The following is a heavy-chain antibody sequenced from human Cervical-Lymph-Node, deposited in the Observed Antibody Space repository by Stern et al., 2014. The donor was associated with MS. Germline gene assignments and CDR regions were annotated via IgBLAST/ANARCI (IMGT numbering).Heavy chain of an antibody. CDR1: GYTFTSYA. D-gene: IGHD6-19*01. CDR3: ATPGIAVAGFDY. CDR2: INAGNGNT. V-gene: IGHV1-3*01. Sequence: QVQLVESGAEVKKPGASVKVSCKASGYTFTSYAMHWVRQAPGQRLEWMGWINAGNGNTKYSQKFQGRVTITRDTSASTAYMELSSLRSEDTAVYYCATPGIAVAGFDYWGQGTLVTVSS. J-gene: IGHJ4*02.